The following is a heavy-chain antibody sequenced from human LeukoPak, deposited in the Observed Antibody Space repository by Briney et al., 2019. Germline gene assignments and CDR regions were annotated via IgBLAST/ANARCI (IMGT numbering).Heavy chain of an antibody. D-gene: IGHD2-21*01. J-gene: IGHJ5*02. Sequence: GASVKVSCKASGYSFTDYYMHWVRQAPGQGLEWMGWINLNSGDIKSAQKFQGRVTMIRDTSITTVYMEVSWLTSDDTAIYYCARADRLHGGPYLIGPWGQGTLVTVSS. V-gene: IGHV1-2*02. CDR3: ARADRLHGGPYLIGP. CDR1: GYSFTDYY. CDR2: INLNSGDI.